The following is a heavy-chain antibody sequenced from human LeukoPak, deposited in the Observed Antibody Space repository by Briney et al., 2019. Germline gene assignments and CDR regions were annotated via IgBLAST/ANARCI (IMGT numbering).Heavy chain of an antibody. V-gene: IGHV3-7*03. J-gene: IGHJ4*02. D-gene: IGHD6-13*01. Sequence: GGSLRLSCAASGFTFSRHWMSWVRQTPQKGLEWVANIKQDGSETYYVDSVKGRFTISRDNAKNSLYLQMNSLRVEDTAVYYCARHPNSNWDYWGQGTLVTVSS. CDR2: IKQDGSET. CDR3: ARHPNSNWDY. CDR1: GFTFSRHW.